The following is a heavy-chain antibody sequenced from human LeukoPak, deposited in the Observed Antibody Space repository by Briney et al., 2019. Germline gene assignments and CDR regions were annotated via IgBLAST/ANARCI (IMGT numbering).Heavy chain of an antibody. D-gene: IGHD3-9*01. CDR1: GFTFSSYA. V-gene: IGHV3-23*01. CDR2: IGASGGST. CDR3: AKAEGYDILTGLDY. J-gene: IGHJ4*02. Sequence: GGSLRLSCATPGFTFSSYAMSWVRQAPGKGMEWVSGIGASGGSTYYADSVKGRFTISRDNSKNTLYLQMNSLRTEDTAVYYCAKAEGYDILTGLDYWGQGTLVTVSS.